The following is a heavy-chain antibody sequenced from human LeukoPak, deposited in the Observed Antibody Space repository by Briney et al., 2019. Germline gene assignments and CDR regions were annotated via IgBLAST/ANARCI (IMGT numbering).Heavy chain of an antibody. J-gene: IGHJ1*01. D-gene: IGHD1-26*01. CDR2: ISSSSTI. CDR1: GGSIDSTNW. Sequence: PSETLSLTCDVSGGSIDSTNWWNWVRQAPGKGLEWVSDISSSSTIYYADSVKGRFTISRDNAKNSLYLQMNSLRDEDTAVYYCARAPRPQWERTPSKEYFQYWGQGTLVTVSS. V-gene: IGHV3-48*02. CDR3: ARAPRPQWERTPSKEYFQY.